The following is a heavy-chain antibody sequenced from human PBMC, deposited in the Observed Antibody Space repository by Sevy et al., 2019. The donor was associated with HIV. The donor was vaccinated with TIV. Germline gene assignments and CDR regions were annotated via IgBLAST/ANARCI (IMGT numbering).Heavy chain of an antibody. CDR2: IYYSGSA. CDR1: GGYISSNNYY. Sequence: SETLSLTCTVSGGYISSNNYYWGWIRQPPGKGLEWIGSIYYSGSAYYNPSLKSRVTISVDTSKNQFSLKVSSVTAADTAVYYCARLTIFGVVTDNWFDPWGQGTLVTGSS. CDR3: ARLTIFGVVTDNWFDP. D-gene: IGHD3-3*01. J-gene: IGHJ5*02. V-gene: IGHV4-39*01.